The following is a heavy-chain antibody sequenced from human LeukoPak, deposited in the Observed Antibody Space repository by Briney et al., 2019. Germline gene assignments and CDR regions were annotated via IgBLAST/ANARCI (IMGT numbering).Heavy chain of an antibody. CDR1: GFTVRSNY. Sequence: PLGSLRLSCAASGFTVRSNYMSWVPQAPGKGLEWVSIIHSGGSTYYADSVKGRFTISTDNSKNTLYLQMNSLRAEDTAVYYCARDSNYYGIDYWGQGTLVPVTS. CDR3: ARDSNYYGIDY. D-gene: IGHD3-10*01. J-gene: IGHJ4*02. V-gene: IGHV3-53*01. CDR2: IHSGGST.